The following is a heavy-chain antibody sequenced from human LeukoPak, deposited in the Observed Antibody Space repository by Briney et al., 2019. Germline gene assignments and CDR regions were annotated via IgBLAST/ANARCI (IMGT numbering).Heavy chain of an antibody. CDR1: GFPYSRYW. V-gene: IGHV3-74*01. CDR2: IISDGSYT. CDR3: ARGYFGETEY. Sequence: PGGSLRLSCVASGFPYSRYWMHWVRQPPAKGLVWVSRIISDGSYTSYADSVKGRFTISRDNAKNTLYLQMNSLRAEDKAVYYCARGYFGETEYWGQGTLVTV. J-gene: IGHJ4*02. D-gene: IGHD3-10*01.